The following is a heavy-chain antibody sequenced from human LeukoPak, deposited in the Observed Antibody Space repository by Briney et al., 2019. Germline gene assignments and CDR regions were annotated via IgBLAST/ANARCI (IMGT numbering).Heavy chain of an antibody. CDR1: GRSFNGYS. V-gene: IGHV4-34*01. CDR2: IIHSGGT. Sequence: SETLSLTCAVSGRSFNGYSYTWIRQPPGKGLEWIGEIIHSGGTSYNPSLKSRLTISVDTSRKQFSLKLTSVTAADTALYFCARGPLAFRRVAGIFSWGRGTQVTVSS. J-gene: IGHJ5*02. CDR3: ARGPLAFRRVAGIFS. D-gene: IGHD6-19*01.